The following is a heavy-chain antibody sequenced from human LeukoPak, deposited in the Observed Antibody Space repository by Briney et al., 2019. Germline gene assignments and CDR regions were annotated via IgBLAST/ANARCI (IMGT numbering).Heavy chain of an antibody. CDR2: VNPYSGNT. V-gene: IGHV1-2*02. CDR3: AREGIRFLEWFDY. J-gene: IGHJ4*02. D-gene: IGHD3-3*01. Sequence: ASVKVSCKASGFPFSDYYIHWIRQAPGQGLEWMGWVNPYSGNTNYAEKFQGRVTMTRDTSINTAYMELNEMNGGDTAVYYCAREGIRFLEWFDYWGQGTLVAVSS. CDR1: GFPFSDYY.